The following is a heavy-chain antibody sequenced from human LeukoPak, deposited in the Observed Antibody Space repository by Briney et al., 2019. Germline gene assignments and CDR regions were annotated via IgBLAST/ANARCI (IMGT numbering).Heavy chain of an antibody. D-gene: IGHD6-13*01. CDR2: IWYDGRNK. CDR1: GFTLTSYG. Sequence: GGSLRLSCAASGFTLTSYGMHWVRQAPGKGLEWVAVIWYDGRNKYYVDSVKGRFTMSRDNSKNTVYLQMNSLRAEDTAVYYCAKIYRAAADCFDYWGQGTLVTVSS. J-gene: IGHJ4*02. V-gene: IGHV3-33*06. CDR3: AKIYRAAADCFDY.